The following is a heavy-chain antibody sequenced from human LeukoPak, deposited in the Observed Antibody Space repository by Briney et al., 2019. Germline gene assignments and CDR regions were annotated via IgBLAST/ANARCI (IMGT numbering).Heavy chain of an antibody. CDR1: GYSISSGYY. V-gene: IGHV4-38-2*02. CDR2: IYHSGST. J-gene: IGHJ5*02. Sequence: SETLSLTCTVSGYSISSGYYWGWIRQPPGKGLEWIGSIYHSGSTYYNPSLKSRVTISVDTSKNQFSLKLSPVTAADTAVYYCARAVIGGAGWFDPWGQGTLVTVSS. CDR3: ARAVIGGAGWFDP. D-gene: IGHD3-10*01.